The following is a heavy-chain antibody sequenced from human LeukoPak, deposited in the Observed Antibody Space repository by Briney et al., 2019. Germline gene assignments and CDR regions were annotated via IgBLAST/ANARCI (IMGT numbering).Heavy chain of an antibody. CDR2: IKQDGSEK. CDR3: ARGGYSYGF. CDR1: GFTFSNAW. J-gene: IGHJ4*02. V-gene: IGHV3-7*01. Sequence: GGSLRLSCVASGFTFSNAWMSWVRQAPGKGLEWVANIKQDGSEKYYVDSVKGRFTISRDNAKNSLYLQMNSLRAEDTAVYYCARGGYSYGFWGQGTLVTVSS. D-gene: IGHD5-18*01.